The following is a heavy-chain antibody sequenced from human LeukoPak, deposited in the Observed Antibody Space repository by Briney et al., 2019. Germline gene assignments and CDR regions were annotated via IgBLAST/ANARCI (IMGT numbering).Heavy chain of an antibody. J-gene: IGHJ6*02. V-gene: IGHV3-11*01. CDR1: GFTFSDYY. CDR2: ISSSDSTI. Sequence: GGSLRLSCAASGFTFSDYYMSWIRQAPGKGLEWVSYISSSDSTIYYADSVKGRFTISRDNAKNSLYLQMNSLRAEDTAVYYCARVGVVRGVIIKRPEYGMDVWGQGTTVTVSS. D-gene: IGHD3-10*01. CDR3: ARVGVVRGVIIKRPEYGMDV.